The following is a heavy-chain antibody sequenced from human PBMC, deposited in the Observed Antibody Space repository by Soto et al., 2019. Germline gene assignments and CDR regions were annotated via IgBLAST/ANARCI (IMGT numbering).Heavy chain of an antibody. J-gene: IGHJ3*02. CDR3: VKPVTATSDDAFDI. V-gene: IGHV3-64D*06. CDR2: IDSNGGST. D-gene: IGHD4-17*01. Sequence: GGSLRLSCSASGFTFSSYPMHWVRQAPGKGLEYVSAIDSNGGSTYNADSVKGRFTISRDNSKNTLYLQMSSLRPEDTAVYYCVKPVTATSDDAFDIWGQGTMVTVSS. CDR1: GFTFSSYP.